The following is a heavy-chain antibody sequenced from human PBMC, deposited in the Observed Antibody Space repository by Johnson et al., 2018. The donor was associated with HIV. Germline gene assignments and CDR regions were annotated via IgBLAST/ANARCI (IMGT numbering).Heavy chain of an antibody. CDR1: GFTFSSYW. D-gene: IGHD6-13*01. CDR2: INSDGCST. V-gene: IGHV3-74*02. CDR3: ARVGSSWGRDAFDI. J-gene: IGHJ3*02. Sequence: MLLVESGGGVVRPGGSLRLSCAASGFTFSSYWMHWVRQAPGKGLVWVSRINSDGCSTRYAASVKGRFTNSRDNAKNTLYLQMNSLRAEDTAVYYCARVGSSWGRDAFDIWGQGTMVNVSS.